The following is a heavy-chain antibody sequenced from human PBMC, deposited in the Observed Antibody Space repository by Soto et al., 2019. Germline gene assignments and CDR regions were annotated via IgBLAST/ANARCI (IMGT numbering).Heavy chain of an antibody. CDR1: GFTFSSYW. CDR3: VRGEGGWETY. CDR2: INSDGSST. V-gene: IGHV3-74*01. Sequence: WGSLRLCCAASGFTFSSYWMHWVRQAPGKGLVWVSRINSDGSSTTYADSVKGRFTISRDNAKNTLYLQMNSLRAEDTAVYYCVRGEGGWETYWGQGTLVTVSS. D-gene: IGHD6-19*01. J-gene: IGHJ4*02.